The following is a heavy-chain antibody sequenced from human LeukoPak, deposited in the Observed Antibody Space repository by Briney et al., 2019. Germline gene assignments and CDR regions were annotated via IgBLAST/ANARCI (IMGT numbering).Heavy chain of an antibody. CDR1: GFTFSSYE. CDR2: ISSSGSTI. D-gene: IGHD6-13*01. J-gene: IGHJ6*02. CDR3: ARDEAAAYYYYYGMDV. V-gene: IGHV3-48*03. Sequence: GGSLRLSCAASGFTFSSYEMNWVRQAPGKGLEWVSYISSSGSTIYYADSVKGRFTISRDNAKNSLYLQMNSLRAEDTAVYYCARDEAAAYYYYYGMDVWGQGTTVTVSS.